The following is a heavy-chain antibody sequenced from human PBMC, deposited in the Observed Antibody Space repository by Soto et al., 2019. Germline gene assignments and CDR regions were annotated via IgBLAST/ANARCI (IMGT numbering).Heavy chain of an antibody. V-gene: IGHV4-4*02. J-gene: IGHJ4*02. CDR3: ATMSSSGYPLDY. CDR2: IYHGRT. Sequence: SETLSLTCAVSGDSIISTDWWNWVRQSPGKGLEWIGEIYHGRTSYNPSLKSRVTISVDTSNNQFSLKLSSVTAADTAVYFCATMSSSGYPLDYWGRGTLVTVSS. D-gene: IGHD3-22*01. CDR1: GDSIISTDW.